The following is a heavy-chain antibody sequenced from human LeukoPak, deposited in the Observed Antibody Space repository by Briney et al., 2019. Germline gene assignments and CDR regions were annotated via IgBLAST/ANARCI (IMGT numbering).Heavy chain of an antibody. D-gene: IGHD4-17*01. CDR3: ARPVDYGLAYDAFDI. CDR1: GFTFSSHG. V-gene: IGHV3-23*01. J-gene: IGHJ3*02. Sequence: GGSLRLSCAASGFTFSSHGMNWVRQAPGKGLEWVSGISPNGVITYYADSVKGRFTISRDNSKNTLYLQMNSLRAEDTAVYYCARPVDYGLAYDAFDIWGQGTMVTVSS. CDR2: ISPNGVIT.